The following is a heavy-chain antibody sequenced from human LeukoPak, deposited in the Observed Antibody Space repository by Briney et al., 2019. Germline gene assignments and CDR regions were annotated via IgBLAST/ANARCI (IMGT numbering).Heavy chain of an antibody. Sequence: GGSLRLSCAASGFTFSSYWMSWVRQAPGKGLEWVSAISGSGGSTYYADSVKGRFTISRDNSKNTLYLQMNSLRAEDTAVYYCAKDYDILTGYDYWGQGTLVTVSS. CDR2: ISGSGGST. CDR1: GFTFSSYW. V-gene: IGHV3-23*01. J-gene: IGHJ4*02. D-gene: IGHD3-9*01. CDR3: AKDYDILTGYDY.